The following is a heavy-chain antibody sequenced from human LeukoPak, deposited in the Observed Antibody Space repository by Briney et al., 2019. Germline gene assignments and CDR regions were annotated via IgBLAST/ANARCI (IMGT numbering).Heavy chain of an antibody. CDR1: GGSINSPTYY. V-gene: IGHV4-39*07. Sequence: SETLSLTCTVSGGSINSPTYYWGWIRQPPGKGLEWIGEINHSGSTNYNPSLKSRVTISVDTSKNQFSLKLSSVTAADTAVYYCAPLGRFGELFGYWGQGALVTVSS. J-gene: IGHJ4*02. D-gene: IGHD3-10*01. CDR3: APLGRFGELFGY. CDR2: INHSGST.